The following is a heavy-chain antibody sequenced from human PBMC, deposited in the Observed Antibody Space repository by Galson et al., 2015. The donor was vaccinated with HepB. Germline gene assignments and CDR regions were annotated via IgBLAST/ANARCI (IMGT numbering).Heavy chain of an antibody. CDR2: INPSGGST. CDR1: GYTFTSYY. CDR3: ARDTVVSHWYFDL. V-gene: IGHV1-46*01. Sequence: SVKVSCKASGYTFTSYYMHWVRQAPGQGLEWMGIINPSGGSTSYAQKFQGRVTMTRDTSTSTVYMELSSPRSEDTAVYYCARDTVVSHWYFDLWGRGTLVTVSS. J-gene: IGHJ2*01. D-gene: IGHD4-11*01.